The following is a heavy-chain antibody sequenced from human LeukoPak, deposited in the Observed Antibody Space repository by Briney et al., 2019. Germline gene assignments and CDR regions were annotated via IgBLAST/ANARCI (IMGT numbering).Heavy chain of an antibody. V-gene: IGHV1-2*02. CDR2: IDPTSGGT. D-gene: IGHD2-2*02. Sequence: ALVKVSCKTSGYTFSGYYLHWVRQAPGQGPEWMGRIDPTSGGTHYAQKFQGRVTVTRDTSTSTVYMELSGLRSDDTAVYYCARVPGPYTTSRFDYWGQGTLVTVSS. J-gene: IGHJ4*02. CDR1: GYTFSGYY. CDR3: ARVPGPYTTSRFDY.